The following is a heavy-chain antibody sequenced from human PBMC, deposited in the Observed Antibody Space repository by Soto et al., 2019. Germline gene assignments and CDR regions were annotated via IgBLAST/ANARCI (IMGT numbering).Heavy chain of an antibody. V-gene: IGHV3-30*18. Sequence: ESGGGVVQPGRSLRLSCSACGFTFSQYGMHWVRQAPGKGREWVALISDDESFAAYVAYVKGRFTISRDNSKNRLFLQMNSLKTLDTAVYYCAKLKHDTCGWYDGFDSWGQGTLVAVSS. D-gene: IGHD6-19*01. CDR2: ISDDESFA. J-gene: IGHJ4*02. CDR3: AKLKHDTCGWYDGFDS. CDR1: GFTFSQYG.